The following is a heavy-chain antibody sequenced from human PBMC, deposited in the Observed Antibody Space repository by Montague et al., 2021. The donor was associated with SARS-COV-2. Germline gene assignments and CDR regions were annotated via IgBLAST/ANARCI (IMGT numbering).Heavy chain of an antibody. D-gene: IGHD3-3*01. Sequence: SETLSLTCTVSGGSISSYYWSWIRQSAGKGLEWIGRIHTSGSTDYNPSLNSRVTMSVDTSKSQFSLKLSSATAADTAVYYCASGKYYDFWSGYYSHDYVSGMDAWGQGTTVTVSS. J-gene: IGHJ6*02. CDR1: GGSISSYY. V-gene: IGHV4-4*07. CDR2: IHTSGST. CDR3: ASGKYYDFWSGYYSHDYVSGMDA.